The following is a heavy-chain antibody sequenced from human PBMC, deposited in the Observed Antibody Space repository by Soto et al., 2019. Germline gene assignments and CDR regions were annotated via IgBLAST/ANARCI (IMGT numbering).Heavy chain of an antibody. CDR1: GFTFSTYA. CDR3: AKSAGSNAYYPNDY. Sequence: SLRLSCAASGFTFSTYAMAWVRQAPGKGLEWVSGVSGSGISTYYADSVKGRFTISRDNSKNTLYLQMNSLRAEDAAVYYCAKSAGSNAYYPNDYWGQGTLVTVSS. V-gene: IGHV3-23*01. D-gene: IGHD3-16*01. J-gene: IGHJ4*02. CDR2: VSGSGIST.